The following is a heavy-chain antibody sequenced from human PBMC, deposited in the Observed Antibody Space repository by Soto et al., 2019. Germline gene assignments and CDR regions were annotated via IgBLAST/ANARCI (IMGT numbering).Heavy chain of an antibody. CDR2: INSDESST. V-gene: IGHV3-74*01. CDR1: GFTFSSYW. Sequence: GGSLRLSCATSGFTFSSYWMHWVRQAPGKGLVWVSRINSDESSTAYADSVKGRFTISRDNARNTLYLQMNSLRAEDTALYFCARYVRDVYTYIDYWGQGTLVTVSS. J-gene: IGHJ4*02. CDR3: ARYVRDVYTYIDY. D-gene: IGHD3-10*02.